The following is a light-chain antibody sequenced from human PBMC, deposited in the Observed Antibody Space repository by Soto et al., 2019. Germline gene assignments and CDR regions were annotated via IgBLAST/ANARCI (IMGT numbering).Light chain of an antibody. CDR2: XXX. Sequence: QSALTQPRSVSGSPGQSVTISCTGTSSDVGTYNYVSWYQHHPGQDPKLVXXXXXXXXXXVXXXXXGSKSGNTASLTISGLXXXXEADYYCCSYVGISLFGGGTKLTVL. J-gene: IGLJ2*01. CDR3: CSYVGISL. V-gene: IGLV2-11*01. CDR1: SSDVGTYNY.